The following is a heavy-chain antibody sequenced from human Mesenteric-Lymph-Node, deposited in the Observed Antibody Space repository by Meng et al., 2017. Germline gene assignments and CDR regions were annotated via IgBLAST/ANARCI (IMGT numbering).Heavy chain of an antibody. CDR3: ARVYSGSYYFDY. CDR2: INPNSGGT. J-gene: IGHJ4*02. D-gene: IGHD1-26*01. V-gene: IGHV1-2*06. CDR1: GYTFTAYS. Sequence: ASVKVSCKASGYTFTAYSLNWVRQAPGQGLEWMGRINPNSGGTNYAQNFQGRVTLTRDTSISTAYMELSSLRSEDTAVYYCARVYSGSYYFDYWGQGTLVTVSS.